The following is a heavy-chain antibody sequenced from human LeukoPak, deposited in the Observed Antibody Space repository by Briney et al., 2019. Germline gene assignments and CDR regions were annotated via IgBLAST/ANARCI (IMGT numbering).Heavy chain of an antibody. J-gene: IGHJ3*02. CDR2: IIPIFGTA. D-gene: IGHD6-19*01. CDR1: GGTFSSYA. Sequence: ASVKVSCKASGGTFSSYAISWVRQAPGQGLEWMGGIIPIFGTANYAQKFQGRVTITTDESTSTAYMELSRLRSDDTAVYYCARDVIAVAGTRHAFDIWGQGTMVTVSS. CDR3: ARDVIAVAGTRHAFDI. V-gene: IGHV1-69*05.